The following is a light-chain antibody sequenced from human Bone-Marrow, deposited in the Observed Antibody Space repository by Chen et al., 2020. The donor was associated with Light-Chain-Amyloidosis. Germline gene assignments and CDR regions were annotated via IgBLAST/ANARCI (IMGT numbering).Light chain of an antibody. V-gene: IGLV2-14*01. Sequence: QSALTQPASVSGSPGQSITISCTGTSSDVGGDNHVSWYQQHPDKAPTLMIYEVTNRPSWVPDRFSVSKSDNTASLTISGLQTEDDADYFCSSYTITSTVVFGSVTRVTVL. CDR2: EVT. CDR1: SSDVGGDNH. J-gene: IGLJ1*01. CDR3: SSYTITSTVV.